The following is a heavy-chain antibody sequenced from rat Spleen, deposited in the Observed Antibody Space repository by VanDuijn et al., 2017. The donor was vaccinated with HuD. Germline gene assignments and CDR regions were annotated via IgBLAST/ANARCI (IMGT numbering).Heavy chain of an antibody. CDR1: GFTFNNYW. J-gene: IGHJ2*01. V-gene: IGHV5-29*01. Sequence: EVQLVESGGGLVQPGRSLKLSCVASGFTFNNYWMSWIRQAPGKGLEWVTTISYDGSSTYYRDSVKGRFTISRDNVKSTLYLQMNSLRSEDTATYYCARQEYNKYYFDYWGQGVMVTVSS. D-gene: IGHD1-10*01. CDR3: ARQEYNKYYFDY. CDR2: ISYDGSST.